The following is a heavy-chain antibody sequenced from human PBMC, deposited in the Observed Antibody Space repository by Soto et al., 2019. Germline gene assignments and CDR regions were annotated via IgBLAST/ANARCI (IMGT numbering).Heavy chain of an antibody. V-gene: IGHV1-69*06. CDR1: EGTFASYS. CDR2: IIPLMRTV. D-gene: IGHD2-21*01. CDR3: ARDPVDLFGYLDV. Sequence: QEELVQSGAEVKKPGSSVNVSCRTSEGTFASYSITWLRQAPGQRLEWMGEIIPLMRTVNYAQKFQDRVKITGDRSTSTVYMALSSLRSDDTAVYYCARDPVDLFGYLDVWGQGTTVTVSS. J-gene: IGHJ6*02.